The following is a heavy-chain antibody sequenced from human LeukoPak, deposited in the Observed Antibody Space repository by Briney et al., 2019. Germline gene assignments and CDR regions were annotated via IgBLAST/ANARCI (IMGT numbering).Heavy chain of an antibody. CDR2: INDSGNT. Sequence: PSETLSLTCAVYGGSFSGYQWGWVRQSPGKGLEWIGEINDSGNTHYNPALKSRVTISVDRSKNQFSLKLSSVTAADTAVYYCARVRAAAVPYYFDYWGQGTLVTVSS. CDR3: ARVRAAAVPYYFDY. D-gene: IGHD6-13*01. V-gene: IGHV4-34*01. CDR1: GGSFSGYQ. J-gene: IGHJ4*02.